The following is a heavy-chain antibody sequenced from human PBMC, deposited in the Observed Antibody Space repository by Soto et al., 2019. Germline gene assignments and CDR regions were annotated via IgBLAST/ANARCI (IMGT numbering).Heavy chain of an antibody. V-gene: IGHV4-34*01. CDR3: ASPYSSSWNNWFDP. CDR2: INHSGST. Sequence: PSETLSLTCAVYGGSFSGYYWSWIRQPPGKGLEWIGEINHSGSTNYNPSLKSRVTISVDTSKNQFSLKLSSVTAADTAVYYCASPYSSSWNNWFDPWGQGTLVTVSS. J-gene: IGHJ5*02. CDR1: GGSFSGYY. D-gene: IGHD6-13*01.